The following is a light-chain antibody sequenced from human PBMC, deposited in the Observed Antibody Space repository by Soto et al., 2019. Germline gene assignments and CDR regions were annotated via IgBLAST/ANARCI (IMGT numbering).Light chain of an antibody. CDR2: GAS. CDR1: QSVSSN. J-gene: IGKJ2*01. V-gene: IGKV3-15*01. CDR3: QQYNNWPPVYT. Sequence: EIVMTQSPATLSVSPGERATLSCRASQSVSSNLAWYQQKPGQAPRLLLYGASTRATGIPATFSGSGSGTEFTLTISSLQSEDFAVYYCQQYNNWPPVYTFGQGTKLEIK.